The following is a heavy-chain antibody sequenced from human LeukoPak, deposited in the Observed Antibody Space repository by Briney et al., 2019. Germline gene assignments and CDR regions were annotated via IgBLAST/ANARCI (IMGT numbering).Heavy chain of an antibody. CDR1: GFIFSNYD. CDR3: ASEHIVGTTATY. Sequence: GGCLRLSCAASGFIFSNYDMRWVRQAPGKGLEWLSAISVSGDITSYADSVKGRFTISRDNSKNTLYLQMNSLRADDAAVYYCASEHIVGTTATYWGQGTLVTV. D-gene: IGHD1-26*01. CDR2: ISVSGDIT. V-gene: IGHV3-23*01. J-gene: IGHJ4*02.